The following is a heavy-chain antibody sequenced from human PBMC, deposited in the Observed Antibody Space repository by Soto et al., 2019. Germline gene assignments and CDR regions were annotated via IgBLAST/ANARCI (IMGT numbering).Heavy chain of an antibody. CDR3: ASPLRGYSYGSGDY. CDR2: ISSSSSYI. CDR1: GFTFSSYS. V-gene: IGHV3-21*01. Sequence: EVQLVESGGGLVKPGGSLRLSCAASGFTFSSYSMNWVRQAPGKGLEWVSSISSSSSYIYYADSVKGRFTISSDNAKNSLYLQMNSLRAEDTAVYYCASPLRGYSYGSGDYWGQGTLVTVSS. J-gene: IGHJ4*02. D-gene: IGHD5-18*01.